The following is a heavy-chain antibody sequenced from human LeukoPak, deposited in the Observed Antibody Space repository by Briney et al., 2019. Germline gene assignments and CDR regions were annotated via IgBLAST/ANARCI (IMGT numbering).Heavy chain of an antibody. CDR2: IYYSGST. V-gene: IGHV4-39*01. CDR3: ARIIDY. Sequence: WVRQPPGKGLEWIGSIYYSGSTYYNPSLKSRVTISVDTSKNQFSLKLSSVTAADTAVYYCARIIDYWGQGTLVTVSS. J-gene: IGHJ4*02.